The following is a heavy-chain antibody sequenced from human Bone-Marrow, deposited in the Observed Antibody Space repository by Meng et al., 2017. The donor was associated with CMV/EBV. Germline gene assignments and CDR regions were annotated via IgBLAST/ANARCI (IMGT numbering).Heavy chain of an antibody. D-gene: IGHD2-2*01. CDR3: ARDSIHCSSTSCYIDY. Sequence: GESLKISCAASGFTFSSYSMNWVRQAPGKGLEWVSYISSSSSTIYYADSVKGRFTISRDNAKNSLYLQMNSLRAEDTAVYYCARDSIHCSSTSCYIDYWGQGTLVTVSS. CDR2: ISSSSSTI. J-gene: IGHJ4*02. CDR1: GFTFSSYS. V-gene: IGHV3-48*04.